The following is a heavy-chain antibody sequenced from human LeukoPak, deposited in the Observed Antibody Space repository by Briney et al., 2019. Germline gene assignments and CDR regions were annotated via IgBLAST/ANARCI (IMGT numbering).Heavy chain of an antibody. CDR3: AKDLGYYYGSGSEFDY. V-gene: IGHV3-30*02. D-gene: IGHD3-10*01. CDR2: IRYDGSNK. Sequence: GGSLRLSCAASGFTFDDYGMHWVRQAPGKGLEWVAFIRYDGSNKYYADSVKGRFTISRDNSKNTLYLQMNSLRAEDTAVYYCAKDLGYYYGSGSEFDYWGQGTLVTVSS. J-gene: IGHJ4*02. CDR1: GFTFDDYG.